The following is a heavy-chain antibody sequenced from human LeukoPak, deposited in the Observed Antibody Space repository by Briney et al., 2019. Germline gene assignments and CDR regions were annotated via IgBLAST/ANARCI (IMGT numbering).Heavy chain of an antibody. CDR1: GGSISSYY. CDR3: ARERSDAFDI. CDR2: IYYSGST. D-gene: IGHD5-24*01. Sequence: SETLSLTCTVSGGSISSYYWSWIRQPPGKGLEWIGYIYYSGSTNYNPSLKSRDTISVDTSKNQFSLKLSSVTAADTAVYYCARERSDAFDIWGQGTMVTVSS. V-gene: IGHV4-59*01. J-gene: IGHJ3*02.